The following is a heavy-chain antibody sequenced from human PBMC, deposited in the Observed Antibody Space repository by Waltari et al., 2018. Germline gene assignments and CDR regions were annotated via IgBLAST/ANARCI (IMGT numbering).Heavy chain of an antibody. Sequence: QVQLVQSGAEVKKPGASVKVSCKASGYTFTSYDINWVRQATGQGLEWMGWMNPNRGNTGYAQEFQGRVTITRDTSASTAYMELSSLRSEDMAVYYCARDRGEGFDYWGQGTLVTVSS. V-gene: IGHV1-8*03. J-gene: IGHJ4*02. CDR2: MNPNRGNT. CDR3: ARDRGEGFDY. D-gene: IGHD3-10*01. CDR1: GYTFTSYD.